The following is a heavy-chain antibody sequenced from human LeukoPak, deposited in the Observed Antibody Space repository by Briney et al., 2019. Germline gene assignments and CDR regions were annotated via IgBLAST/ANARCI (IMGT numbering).Heavy chain of an antibody. D-gene: IGHD5-24*01. J-gene: IGHJ2*01. V-gene: IGHV1-69*02. Sequence: SVKVSCKASGGTFSSYTISWVRQAPGQGLEWMGRIIPILGIANYALKFQGRVTITADKSTSTAYMELSSLRSEDTAVYYCAKSTSDEIATIRPGYFDLGGRGPLVTVSS. CDR1: GGTFSSYT. CDR2: IIPILGIA. CDR3: AKSTSDEIATIRPGYFDL.